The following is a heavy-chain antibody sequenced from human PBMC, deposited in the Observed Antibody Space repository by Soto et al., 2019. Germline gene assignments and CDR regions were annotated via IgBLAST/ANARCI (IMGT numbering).Heavy chain of an antibody. D-gene: IGHD3-3*01. CDR3: ARGGTXYDFWSGYKKPKNWFDP. CDR1: GGSFRCYY. CDR2: INHSGST. Sequence: SETLSLTCAVYGGSFRCYYWSWIRQHPGKGLEWIGEINHSGSTNYNPSLKSRVTISVDTSKNQFSLKLSSVTAADTAVYYCARGGTXYDFWSGYKKPKNWFDPWGQGTLVTVSS. V-gene: IGHV4-34*01. J-gene: IGHJ5*02.